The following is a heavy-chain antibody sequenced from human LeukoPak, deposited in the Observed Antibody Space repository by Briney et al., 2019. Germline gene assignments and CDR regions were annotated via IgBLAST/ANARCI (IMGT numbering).Heavy chain of an antibody. CDR1: GGTFSSYT. V-gene: IGHV1-69*04. J-gene: IGHJ4*02. Sequence: SVKVSCRASGGTFSSYTIGWVRQAPGQGLEWMGRIIPILGIANYAQKFQGRVTITADKSTSTAYMELSSLRSEDTAVYYCAREYSPYNFDYWGQGTLVTVSS. CDR2: IIPILGIA. CDR3: AREYSPYNFDY. D-gene: IGHD6-13*01.